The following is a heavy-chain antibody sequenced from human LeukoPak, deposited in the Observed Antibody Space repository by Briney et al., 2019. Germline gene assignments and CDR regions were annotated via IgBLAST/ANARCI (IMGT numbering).Heavy chain of an antibody. CDR2: IYYSGST. J-gene: IGHJ5*02. CDR3: ARVQLLWFGELLSWFDP. D-gene: IGHD3-10*01. V-gene: IGHV4-59*01. Sequence: SETLSLTCTVSGGSISSYYWSWIRQPPGKGLEWIGYIYYSGSTNYNPSLKSRVTISVDTSKNQFSLKLSSVTAADTAVYYCARVQLLWFGELLSWFDPWGQGTLVTVSS. CDR1: GGSISSYY.